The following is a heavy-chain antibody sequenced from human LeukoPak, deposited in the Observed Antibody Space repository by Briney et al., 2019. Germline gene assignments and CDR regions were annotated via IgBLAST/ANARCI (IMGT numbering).Heavy chain of an antibody. CDR2: ISAYNGNT. CDR3: ARENYYDSSGSDY. V-gene: IGHV1-18*01. Sequence: ASVKVSCKASGYTFTSYGISWVRQAPGQGLEWMGWISAYNGNTNYAQKLQGRVTMTRDTSTSTVYMELSSLRSEDTAVYYCARENYYDSSGSDYWGQGTLVTVSS. J-gene: IGHJ4*02. D-gene: IGHD3-22*01. CDR1: GYTFTSYG.